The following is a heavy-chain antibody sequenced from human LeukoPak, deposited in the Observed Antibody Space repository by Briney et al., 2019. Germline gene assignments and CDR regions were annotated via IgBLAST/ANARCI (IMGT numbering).Heavy chain of an antibody. Sequence: GASVKVSCKASGYTFTSYGISWVRQAPGQGLEWMGWISAYNGNTNYAQKLQGRVTMTTDTSTSTAYMEQRSLRSDDTAVYYCARVPDYYGSGSYSLLFDYWGQGTLVTVSS. V-gene: IGHV1-18*04. CDR2: ISAYNGNT. CDR1: GYTFTSYG. D-gene: IGHD3-10*01. CDR3: ARVPDYYGSGSYSLLFDY. J-gene: IGHJ4*02.